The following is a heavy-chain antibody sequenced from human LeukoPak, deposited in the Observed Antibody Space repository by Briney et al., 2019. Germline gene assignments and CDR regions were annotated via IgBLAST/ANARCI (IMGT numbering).Heavy chain of an antibody. CDR2: ITSGGSMT. D-gene: IGHD2-2*01. Sequence: PGGSLRLSCEASGFIFSDYYMSWIRQAPGKGLEWVSHITSGGSMTYYRESVKGRFTISRDNAEKSLYLQMNGLRVEDTAVYYCARYYCTSNSCHPMYYFDSWGQGTLVTVPS. V-gene: IGHV3-11*04. J-gene: IGHJ4*02. CDR1: GFIFSDYY. CDR3: ARYYCTSNSCHPMYYFDS.